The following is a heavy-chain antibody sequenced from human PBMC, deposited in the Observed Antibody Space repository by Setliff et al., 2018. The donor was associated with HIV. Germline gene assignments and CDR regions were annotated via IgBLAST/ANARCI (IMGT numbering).Heavy chain of an antibody. CDR1: GGTFSSFA. Sequence: SVKVSCKASGGTFSSFALSWVRQAPGQGLEWMGGIIPIFGTTNYAQKFQGRVTITADESTGTAYMDLSSLRSEDTAVYYCARDGLLVAGIRFDYWGQGTLVTVSS. V-gene: IGHV1-69*13. CDR2: IIPIFGTT. CDR3: ARDGLLVAGIRFDY. D-gene: IGHD6-19*01. J-gene: IGHJ4*02.